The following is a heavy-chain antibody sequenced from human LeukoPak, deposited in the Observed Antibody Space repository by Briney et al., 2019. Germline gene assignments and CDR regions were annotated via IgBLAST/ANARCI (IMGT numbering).Heavy chain of an antibody. CDR1: GVTSNTYA. CDR2: ISFDGSNT. CDR3: AKAAAAPGFDF. V-gene: IGHV3-33*06. D-gene: IGHD6-13*01. Sequence: GTSLRLSCAISGVTSNTYAMHWVRQAPGQGLEWVAAISFDGSNTYYADSVRGRFTISRDNSKNTMYLQMNSLRAEDTALYYCAKAAAAPGFDFWGQGTLVTVSS. J-gene: IGHJ4*02.